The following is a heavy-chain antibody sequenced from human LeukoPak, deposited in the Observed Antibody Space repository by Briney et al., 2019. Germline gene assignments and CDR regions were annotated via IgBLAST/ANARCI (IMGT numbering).Heavy chain of an antibody. CDR2: IYHSGST. CDR3: ARVLRGYCSSTSCCYFDY. Sequence: SETLSLTCAVYGGSFSGYYWSWIRQPPGKGLEWIGSIYHSGSTYYNPSLKSRVTISVGTSKNQFSLKLSSVTAADTAVYYCARVLRGYCSSTSCCYFDYWGQGTLVTVSS. D-gene: IGHD2-2*01. V-gene: IGHV4-34*01. CDR1: GGSFSGYY. J-gene: IGHJ4*02.